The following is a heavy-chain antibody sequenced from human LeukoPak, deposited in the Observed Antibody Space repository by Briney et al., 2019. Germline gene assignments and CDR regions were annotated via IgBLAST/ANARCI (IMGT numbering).Heavy chain of an antibody. CDR1: GFTFSTXX. Sequence: AXSGFTFSTXXXXWVRXXPGXXXXXXXSIXTNSDHMYYADSVRGRFTISRDNAENSLYLQMNSLRAEDTAVYYCARDPYSGGYYQYYYYYMDVWGQGTTVTVSS. V-gene: IGHV3-21*01. D-gene: IGHD1-26*01. J-gene: IGHJ6*03. CDR2: IXTNSDHM. CDR3: ARDPYSGGYYQYYYYYMDV.